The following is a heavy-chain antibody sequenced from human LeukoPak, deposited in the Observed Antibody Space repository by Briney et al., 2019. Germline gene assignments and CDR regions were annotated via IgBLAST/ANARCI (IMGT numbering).Heavy chain of an antibody. CDR2: IRYDGSNK. J-gene: IGHJ4*02. Sequence: GGSLRLSCAASGFTFSSYGMHWVRQAPGKGLEWVAFIRYDGSNKYYADSVKGRFTISRDNSKNTLYLQMNSLRAEDTAVYYCAVRDGYNYRGFDYWGRGTLVTVSS. V-gene: IGHV3-30*02. CDR3: AVRDGYNYRGFDY. D-gene: IGHD5-24*01. CDR1: GFTFSSYG.